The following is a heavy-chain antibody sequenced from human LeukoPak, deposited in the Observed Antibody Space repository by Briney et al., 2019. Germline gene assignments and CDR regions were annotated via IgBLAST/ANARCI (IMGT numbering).Heavy chain of an antibody. CDR2: INPNSGGT. CDR1: GYTFTGYY. V-gene: IGHV1-2*06. D-gene: IGHD2-8*01. Sequence: ASVKVSCKASGYTFTGYYMHWVRQAPGQGLEWMGRINPNSGGTNYAQKFQGRVTMTGDTSISTAYMELSRLRSDDTAVYYCARDPIPCTNGVCRIPETGYGMDVWGQGTTVTVSS. J-gene: IGHJ6*02. CDR3: ARDPIPCTNGVCRIPETGYGMDV.